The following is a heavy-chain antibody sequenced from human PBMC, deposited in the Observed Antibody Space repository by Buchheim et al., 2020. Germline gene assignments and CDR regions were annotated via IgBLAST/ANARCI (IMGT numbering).Heavy chain of an antibody. CDR1: GFTFSSYG. D-gene: IGHD6-25*01. CDR3: AKDRTYAAFYYYGMDV. Sequence: QVQLVESGGGVVQPGRSLRLSCAASGFTFSSYGMHWVRQAPGKGLEWVAVISYDGSNKYYADSVKGRFTISRDNSKNTLYLQMNSLRAEDTAVYYCAKDRTYAAFYYYGMDVWGQGTT. V-gene: IGHV3-30*18. CDR2: ISYDGSNK. J-gene: IGHJ6*02.